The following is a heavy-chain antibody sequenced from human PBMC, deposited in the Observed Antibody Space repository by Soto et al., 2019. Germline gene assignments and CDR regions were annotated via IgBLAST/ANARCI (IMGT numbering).Heavy chain of an antibody. D-gene: IGHD3-10*01. J-gene: IGHJ4*02. CDR1: GFTVSSNY. CDR3: ARVDAMVRGFIDY. V-gene: IGHV3-53*01. Sequence: GGSLRLSCAASGFTVSSNYMSWVRQAPGKGLEWVSVIYSGGGTYYADSVKGRFTISRDNSKNTLYLQMNSLRAEDTAVYYCARVDAMVRGFIDYPCPGTLLT. CDR2: IYSGGGT.